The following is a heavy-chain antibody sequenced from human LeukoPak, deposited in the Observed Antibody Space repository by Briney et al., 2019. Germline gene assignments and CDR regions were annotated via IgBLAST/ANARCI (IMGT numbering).Heavy chain of an antibody. CDR3: ARDRGYDSSGYSDY. CDR2: ISAYNGNT. Sequence: ASVKVSCKAPGYTFTSYGISWVRQAPGQGLEWMGWISAYNGNTNYAQKLQGRVTMTTDTSTSTAYMELRSLRSDDTAVYYCARDRGYDSSGYSDYWGQGTLVTVSS. V-gene: IGHV1-18*01. CDR1: GYTFTSYG. J-gene: IGHJ4*02. D-gene: IGHD3-22*01.